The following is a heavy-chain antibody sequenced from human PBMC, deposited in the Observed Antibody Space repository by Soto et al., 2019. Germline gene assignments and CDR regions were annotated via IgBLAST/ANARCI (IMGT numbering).Heavy chain of an antibody. CDR3: ARXYVPASIEDYYYYGMDV. CDR1: GDSVSGNTAA. CDR2: TFYRSKWYN. V-gene: IGHV6-1*01. D-gene: IGHD2-2*02. Sequence: PSQTLSLTCAISGDSVSGNTAAWNWIRQSPSRGLEWLGRTFYRSKWYNDYAVSVKSRITINPDTSKNQFSLQLNSVTPEDTAVYYCARXYVPASIEDYYYYGMDVWGQGTTVTVSS. J-gene: IGHJ6*02.